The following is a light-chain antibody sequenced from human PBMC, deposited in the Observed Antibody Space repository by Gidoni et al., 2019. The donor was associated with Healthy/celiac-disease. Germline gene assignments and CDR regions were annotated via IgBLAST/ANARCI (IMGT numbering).Light chain of an antibody. CDR1: QSVSSSY. J-gene: IGKJ1*01. CDR2: GAS. Sequence: IVLTQSPGTLSLSPGERATISCRASQSVSSSYLAWYQQKPGQAPRLLIYGASSRATGIPARFSGSGSGTDFTLTISRLEPEDFAVYYCQQYGSSPQTFGPGTKVEIK. CDR3: QQYGSSPQT. V-gene: IGKV3-20*01.